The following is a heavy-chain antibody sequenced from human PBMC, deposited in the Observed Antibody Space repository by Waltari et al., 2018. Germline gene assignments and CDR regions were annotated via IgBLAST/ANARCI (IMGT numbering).Heavy chain of an antibody. D-gene: IGHD6-6*01. CDR2: VDPEDGET. CDR1: CYTLPDYY. V-gene: IGHV1-69-2*01. J-gene: IGHJ3*02. CDR3: ATTPTGIAARLHAFDI. Sequence: EVQLVQCGDEVKQPGATVKISCRAACYTLPDYYMHRLRQAHGKGLEWMGRVDPEDGETIYAEKFQGRVTITADTSTDTAYMELSSLRSEDTAVYYCATTPTGIAARLHAFDIWGQGTMVTVSS.